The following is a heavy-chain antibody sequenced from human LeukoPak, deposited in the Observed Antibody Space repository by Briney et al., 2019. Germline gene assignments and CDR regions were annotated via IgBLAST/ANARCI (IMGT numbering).Heavy chain of an antibody. Sequence: GASVKVSCKASGYTFTSYAMHWVRQAPGQRLEWMGWINAGNGNTKYSQKFQGRVTITRDTSASTAYMELSSLRSEDTAVYYCAREYEDIVVVPAGGYYGMDVWGKGTTVTASS. CDR2: INAGNGNT. J-gene: IGHJ6*04. CDR3: AREYEDIVVVPAGGYYGMDV. V-gene: IGHV1-3*01. CDR1: GYTFTSYA. D-gene: IGHD2-2*01.